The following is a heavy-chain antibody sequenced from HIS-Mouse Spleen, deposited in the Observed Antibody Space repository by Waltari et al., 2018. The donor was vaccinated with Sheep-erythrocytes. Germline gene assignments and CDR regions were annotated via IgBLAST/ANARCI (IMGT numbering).Heavy chain of an antibody. CDR3: AKVRTVNYWYFDL. D-gene: IGHD1-1*01. V-gene: IGHV3-30*18. J-gene: IGHJ2*01. Sequence: QVQLVESGGGVVQPGRSLILSCAASGFTFRSRGMYVVRQAPGKGLEWVAVISYDGSNKYYADSVKGRFTIPRDNSKNTLYLQMNSLRAEDTAVYYCAKVRTVNYWYFDLWGRGTLVTVSS. CDR1: GFTFRSRG. CDR2: ISYDGSNK.